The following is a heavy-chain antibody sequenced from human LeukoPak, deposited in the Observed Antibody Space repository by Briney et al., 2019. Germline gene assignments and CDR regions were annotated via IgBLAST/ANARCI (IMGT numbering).Heavy chain of an antibody. D-gene: IGHD3-9*01. CDR3: ARDPETMYYVILTEDY. V-gene: IGHV1-18*01. CDR2: ISAYNGNT. Sequence: ASVKVSFKASGYTFTSYGISWVRQAPGQGLEWMGWISAYNGNTNYAQKLQGRVTMTTDTSTSTAYMELRSLRSDDTAVYYCARDPETMYYVILTEDYWGQGTLVTVSS. J-gene: IGHJ4*02. CDR1: GYTFTSYG.